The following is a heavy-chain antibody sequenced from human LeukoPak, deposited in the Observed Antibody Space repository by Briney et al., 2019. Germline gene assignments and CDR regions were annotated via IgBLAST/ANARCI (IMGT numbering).Heavy chain of an antibody. Sequence: ASVKVSCKASGYTFTSYGISWVRQAPGQGLEWMGWISAYNGNTNYAQKLQGRVTMTTDTSTSTAYMELRSLRSDDTAVYYCASWSYYYYYGMDVWGQGTTVTVSS. CDR1: GYTFTSYG. V-gene: IGHV1-18*01. J-gene: IGHJ6*02. CDR3: ASWSYYYYYGMDV. CDR2: ISAYNGNT.